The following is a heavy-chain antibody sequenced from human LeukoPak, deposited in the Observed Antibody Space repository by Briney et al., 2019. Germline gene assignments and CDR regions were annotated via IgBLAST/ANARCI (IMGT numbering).Heavy chain of an antibody. V-gene: IGHV4-34*01. Sequence: KPSETLSLTCAVYGVSFSGYYWSWLRQPPGKGLEWIGEINHSGSTNYNPSLKSRVTISVDTSKNQFSLKLSSVTAADTAVYYCARPYSYEDYWGQGTLVTVSS. CDR2: INHSGST. J-gene: IGHJ4*02. CDR3: ARPYSYEDY. CDR1: GVSFSGYY. D-gene: IGHD5-18*01.